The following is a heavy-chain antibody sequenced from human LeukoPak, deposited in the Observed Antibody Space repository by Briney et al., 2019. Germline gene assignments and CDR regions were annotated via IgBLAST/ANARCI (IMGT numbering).Heavy chain of an antibody. D-gene: IGHD3-3*01. Sequence: SETLSLTCTVSGGSISSSDHYWAWIRQPPGKGLEWIGSRYYSGDNYYSPSLKSRVTISVDTSTNQFALKMNSVTAADTAVYFCARHRLEEDTFDIWGQGTKVTVSS. CDR1: GGSISSSDHY. CDR3: ARHRLEEDTFDI. J-gene: IGHJ3*02. V-gene: IGHV4-39*01. CDR2: RYYSGDN.